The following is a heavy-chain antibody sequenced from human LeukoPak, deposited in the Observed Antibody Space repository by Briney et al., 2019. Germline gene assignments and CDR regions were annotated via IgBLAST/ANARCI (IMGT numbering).Heavy chain of an antibody. D-gene: IGHD3-22*01. Sequence: PGGSLRLSCAASGFTFSIYWMHWVRQAPVKGLVWISRINSDGSSTSYADSVKGRFTISRDNAKNTLYLQMNRLRAEDTPVYYCASLDSSGYYYFDYWGQGTVVTVSS. CDR3: ASLDSSGYYYFDY. CDR2: INSDGSST. CDR1: GFTFSIYW. J-gene: IGHJ4*02. V-gene: IGHV3-74*01.